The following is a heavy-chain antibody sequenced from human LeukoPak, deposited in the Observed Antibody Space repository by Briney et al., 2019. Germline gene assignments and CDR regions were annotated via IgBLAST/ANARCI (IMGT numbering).Heavy chain of an antibody. CDR3: ARDLLSYDGSENHFEDTFDI. D-gene: IGHD3-22*01. J-gene: IGHJ3*02. CDR1: GYTVTELS. CDR2: FDPEDDET. Sequence: ASVKVSCKVSGYTVTELSMHCVRQAPGKGLEWMGGFDPEDDETIYPQNLQGRVTMTADTSTTTTYMELRRLSSDDTAVYYCARDLLSYDGSENHFEDTFDIWGQGTMVTVSS. V-gene: IGHV1-24*01.